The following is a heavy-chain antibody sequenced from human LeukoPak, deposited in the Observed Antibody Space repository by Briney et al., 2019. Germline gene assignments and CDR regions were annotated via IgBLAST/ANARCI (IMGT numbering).Heavy chain of an antibody. D-gene: IGHD3-3*01. V-gene: IGHV3-21*01. CDR3: ARAGKPRPLEWLLHIHDYYYYMDV. J-gene: IGHJ6*03. Sequence: GGSLRLSCAASGFTFSSYSMNWVRQAPGKGLEWVSSISSSSSYIYYADSVKGRFTISRDNAKNSLYLQMNSLRAEDTAVYYCARAGKPRPLEWLLHIHDYYYYMDVWGKGTTVTVSS. CDR1: GFTFSSYS. CDR2: ISSSSSYI.